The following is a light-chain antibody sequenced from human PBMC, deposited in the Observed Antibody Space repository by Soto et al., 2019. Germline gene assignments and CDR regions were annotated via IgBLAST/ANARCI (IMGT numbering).Light chain of an antibody. J-gene: IGKJ4*01. CDR1: QTIMTH. Sequence: TQSPSSLSASVGDEVTITCRASQTIMTHLAWYQQKPGQAPRLLIYDASSRATGIPDRFSGGGSGTDFTLTISRLEPEDFAVYYCQQFSSYPLTFGGGTKVDIK. CDR2: DAS. CDR3: QQFSSYPLT. V-gene: IGKV3-20*01.